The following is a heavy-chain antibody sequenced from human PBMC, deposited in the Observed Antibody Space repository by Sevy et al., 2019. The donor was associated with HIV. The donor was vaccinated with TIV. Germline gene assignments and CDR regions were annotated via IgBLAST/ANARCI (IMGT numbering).Heavy chain of an antibody. V-gene: IGHV4-59*01. CDR3: AAAGYCSSTSCTGGMDV. CDR1: GGSISSYY. J-gene: IGHJ6*02. D-gene: IGHD2-2*01. CDR2: IYYSGST. Sequence: SETLSLTCTVSGGSISSYYWSWIRQPPGKGLEWIGYIYYSGSTNYNPSLKSRVTITVDTSKNKFSLKLSSVTAADTAVYYCAAAGYCSSTSCTGGMDVWGQGTTVTVSS.